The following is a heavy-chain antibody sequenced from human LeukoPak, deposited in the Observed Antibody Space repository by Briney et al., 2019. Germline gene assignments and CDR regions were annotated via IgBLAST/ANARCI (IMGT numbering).Heavy chain of an antibody. J-gene: IGHJ5*02. V-gene: IGHV3-74*01. Sequence: GGSLRLSCAASGFSFSNYWMHWVRQAPGKGLVWVSRISSDGSSTTYADSVKGRFTISRDNAKNTLYLQMNSLRAEDTAVYYCARDGVEFYNWFDPWGQGTLVTVSS. CDR1: GFSFSNYW. CDR3: ARDGVEFYNWFDP. D-gene: IGHD2-21*01. CDR2: ISSDGSST.